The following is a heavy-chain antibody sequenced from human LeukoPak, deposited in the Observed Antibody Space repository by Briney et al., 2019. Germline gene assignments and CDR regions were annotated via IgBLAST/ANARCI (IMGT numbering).Heavy chain of an antibody. D-gene: IGHD5-18*01. CDR3: TTAPSGYAYMNGWHLDY. V-gene: IGHV3-15*01. Sequence: GGSLRLSCAASGFTFNYAWMSWVRQAPGKGLEWVGRIKSKTDGETTDYAAPVKGRFTISRDDSKNTLYLQMNSLKTEDTALYYCTTAPSGYAYMNGWHLDYWGQGALITVSS. J-gene: IGHJ4*02. CDR2: IKSKTDGETT. CDR1: GFTFNYAW.